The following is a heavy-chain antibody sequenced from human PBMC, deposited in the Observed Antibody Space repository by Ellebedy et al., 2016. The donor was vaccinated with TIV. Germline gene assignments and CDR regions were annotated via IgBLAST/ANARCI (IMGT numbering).Heavy chain of an antibody. J-gene: IGHJ6*02. D-gene: IGHD6-13*01. CDR3: ANFYSGSWSNKNYYGLDV. V-gene: IGHV3-33*06. CDR2: IWYDGSKK. Sequence: GESLKISCTVSGFSFRSYGMHWVRQAPGKGLEWVAVIWYDGSKKYYADSVKGRFTISRDNSKNTLYLQMNSLRAEDTALYYCANFYSGSWSNKNYYGLDVWGQGTTVTVSS. CDR1: GFSFRSYG.